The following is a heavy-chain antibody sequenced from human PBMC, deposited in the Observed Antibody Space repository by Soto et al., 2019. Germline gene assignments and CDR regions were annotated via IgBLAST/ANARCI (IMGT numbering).Heavy chain of an antibody. CDR2: ISSSSSTI. CDR3: ARTDSYGSYYFDY. CDR1: GFTFSSYS. J-gene: IGHJ4*02. V-gene: IGHV3-48*02. Sequence: EVQLVESGGGLVQPGGSLRLSCAASGFTFSSYSMNWVRQTPGKGLEWVSYISSSSSTIYYADSVKGRFTISRDNAKNSLYLQMNSLRDEDTAVYYCARTDSYGSYYFDYWGQGTLVTVSS. D-gene: IGHD5-18*01.